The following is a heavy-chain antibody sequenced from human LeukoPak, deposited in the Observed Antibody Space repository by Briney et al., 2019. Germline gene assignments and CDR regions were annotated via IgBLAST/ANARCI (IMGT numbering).Heavy chain of an antibody. J-gene: IGHJ5*02. Sequence: PSETLSLTCTVSGGSISSYYWSWIRQPPGKGLEWIGYTYYSGSTNYNPSLKSRVTISVDTSKNQFSLKLSSVTAADTAVYYCTRSTAAAYNWFDPWGQGTLVTVSS. CDR2: TYYSGST. D-gene: IGHD6-13*01. CDR3: TRSTAAAYNWFDP. CDR1: GGSISSYY. V-gene: IGHV4-59*01.